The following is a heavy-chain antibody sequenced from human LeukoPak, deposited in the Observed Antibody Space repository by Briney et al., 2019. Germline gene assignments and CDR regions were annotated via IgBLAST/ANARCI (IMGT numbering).Heavy chain of an antibody. J-gene: IGHJ3*02. CDR2: ISGSGGST. CDR3: AKSLPYCSSTSCRHDAFDI. D-gene: IGHD2-2*01. CDR1: GFTFSSYG. Sequence: GGSLRLSCAASGFTFSSYGMSWVRQAPGKGLEWVSAISGSGGSTYYADSVKGRFTISRDNSKNTLYLQMNSLRAEDTAVYYCAKSLPYCSSTSCRHDAFDIWGQGTMVTVSS. V-gene: IGHV3-23*01.